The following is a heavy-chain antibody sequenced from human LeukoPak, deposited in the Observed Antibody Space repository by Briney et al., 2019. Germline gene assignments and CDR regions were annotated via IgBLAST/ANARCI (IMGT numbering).Heavy chain of an antibody. CDR1: GGAIVSGDYS. J-gene: IGHJ6*02. CDR2: IYYSGTT. D-gene: IGHD6-25*01. CDR3: ARVSGRYYYGMDA. V-gene: IGHV4-30-4*01. Sequence: SQTLSLTCTVSGGAIVSGDYSWSWIRQAPGRGLEWIGCIYYSGTTHYNPSLKSRGTISLDTSKNQFSLKLTSVTAADTAVYYCARVSGRYYYGMDAWGQGTTATVSS.